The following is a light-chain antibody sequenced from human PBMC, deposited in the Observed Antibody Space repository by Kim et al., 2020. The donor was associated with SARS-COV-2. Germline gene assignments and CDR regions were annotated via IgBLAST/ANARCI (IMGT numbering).Light chain of an antibody. CDR1: QSVRTY. V-gene: IGKV1-39*01. J-gene: IGKJ2*03. Sequence: DIQMTQSPSSLSVSVGDRVTITCRASQSVRTYLNWYQQKPGKAPNLLIYGVSSLQSGAPSRFSGSGSGTDFSLTISSLQPEDSATYFCQQSYVTHSFGQGTKLEIK. CDR3: QQSYVTHS. CDR2: GVS.